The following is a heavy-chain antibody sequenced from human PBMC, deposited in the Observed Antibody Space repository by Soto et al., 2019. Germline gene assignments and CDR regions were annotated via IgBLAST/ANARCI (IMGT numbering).Heavy chain of an antibody. D-gene: IGHD4-17*01. CDR3: AKVPDYRDYGVIYWYFDL. CDR1: GFTFSSYA. Sequence: EVQLLESGGGLVQPGGSLRLSCAASGFTFSSYAMSWVRQAPGKGREWVSAMSGSGGRSFYADSVKGRFTISRDNSKNPLYLQMNSLRAEDTAVYSCAKVPDYRDYGVIYWYFDLWGRGTLVTVSS. V-gene: IGHV3-23*01. CDR2: MSGSGGRS. J-gene: IGHJ2*01.